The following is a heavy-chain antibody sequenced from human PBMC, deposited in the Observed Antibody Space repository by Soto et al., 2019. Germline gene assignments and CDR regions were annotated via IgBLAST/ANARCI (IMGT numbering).Heavy chain of an antibody. Sequence: ASVKVSCKASGYTFTSYGISWVRQAPGQGLEWMGWISAYNGNTNYAQKLQGRVTMTTDTSTSTAYMELRSLRSDDTAVYYCARSSITIFGVVDERGNWFDPWGQGTLVTVSS. CDR2: ISAYNGNT. CDR1: GYTFTSYG. V-gene: IGHV1-18*01. CDR3: ARSSITIFGVVDERGNWFDP. J-gene: IGHJ5*02. D-gene: IGHD3-3*01.